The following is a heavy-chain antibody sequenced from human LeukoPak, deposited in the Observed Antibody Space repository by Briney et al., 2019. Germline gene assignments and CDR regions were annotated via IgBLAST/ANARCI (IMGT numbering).Heavy chain of an antibody. CDR2: IHPLDSTT. D-gene: IGHD3-22*01. CDR3: ARRYYHSTEFDP. Sequence: GESLKISCKASGQSFTNYWIGWVRQMPGKGLEWMGIIHPLDSTTLYTPSFQGQVTISADKSISPAYLQWSSLQPSDTAMYYCARRYYHSTEFDPWGQGTLVTVSS. CDR1: GQSFTNYW. J-gene: IGHJ5*02. V-gene: IGHV5-51*01.